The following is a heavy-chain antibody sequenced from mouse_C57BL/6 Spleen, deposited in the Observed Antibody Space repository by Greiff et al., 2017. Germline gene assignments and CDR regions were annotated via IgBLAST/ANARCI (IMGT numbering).Heavy chain of an antibody. V-gene: IGHV1-74*01. CDR1: GYTFTSYW. CDR2: IHPSDSDT. J-gene: IGHJ4*01. CDR3: ATYSSSYRDYSIDY. D-gene: IGHD1-1*01. Sequence: QVQLKQPGAELVKPGASVKVSCKASGYTFTSYWMHWVKQRPGQGLEWIGRIHPSDSDTNYNQKFKGKATLTVDKSSSTAYMQLSILTSEDSAVYYCATYSSSYRDYSIDYWGQVTSVTVSS.